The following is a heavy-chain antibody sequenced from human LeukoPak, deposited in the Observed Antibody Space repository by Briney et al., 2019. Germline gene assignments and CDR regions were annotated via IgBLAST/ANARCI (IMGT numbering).Heavy chain of an antibody. CDR3: ARGRYYLDS. CDR2: FNSDGGSA. D-gene: IGHD4-17*01. J-gene: IGHJ4*02. CDR1: GFTFSTYW. V-gene: IGHV3-74*01. Sequence: GGSLRLSCAASGFTFSTYWMHWVRQAPGKGLVWVSRFNSDGGSAYYADSVKGRFTISRDNAKNTLYLQMNSLRAEDTAVYYCARGRYYLDSWGQGTLVTVSS.